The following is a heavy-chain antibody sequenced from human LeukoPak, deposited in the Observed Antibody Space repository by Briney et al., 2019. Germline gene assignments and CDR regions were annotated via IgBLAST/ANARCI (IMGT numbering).Heavy chain of an antibody. CDR1: GFTFSGSA. D-gene: IGHD6-13*01. Sequence: PGGSLRLSCAASGFTFSGSAMHWVRQASGKGLEWVGRIRSKANSYATAYAASVKGRFTISRDDSKNTAYLQMNSLRTEDTAVYYRTRGVAAAGVLGYWGQGTLVTVSS. CDR2: IRSKANSYAT. J-gene: IGHJ4*02. V-gene: IGHV3-73*01. CDR3: TRGVAAAGVLGY.